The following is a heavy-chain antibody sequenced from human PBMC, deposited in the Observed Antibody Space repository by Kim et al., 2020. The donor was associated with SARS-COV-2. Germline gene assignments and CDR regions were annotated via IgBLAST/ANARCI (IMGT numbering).Heavy chain of an antibody. CDR3: ARGGVRFLEWLLKPYSFD. V-gene: IGHV4-34*01. J-gene: IGHJ4*01. D-gene: IGHD3-3*01. CDR2: INHSGST. Sequence: SETPSLTCAVYGGSFSGYYWSWIRQPPGKGLEWIGEINHSGSTNYNPSLKSRVTISVDTSKNQFSLKLSSVTAADTAVYYCARGGVRFLEWLLKPYSFD. CDR1: GGSFSGYY.